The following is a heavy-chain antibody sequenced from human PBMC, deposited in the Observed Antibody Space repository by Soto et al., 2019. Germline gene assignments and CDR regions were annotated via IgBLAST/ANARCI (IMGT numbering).Heavy chain of an antibody. J-gene: IGHJ6*02. D-gene: IGHD3-9*01. V-gene: IGHV1-46*01. CDR1: GYALTSYY. CDR2: INPSGGST. Sequence: ASVKVSCDASGYALTSYYMHLVRQAPGQGLGWLGIINPSGGSTSYAQKFQGRVTMTRDASTSTVYMELSSLRSEDTAVYYCARDSLLRYFDWLQTYYYYYYGMDVWGQGTTVTVSS. CDR3: ARDSLLRYFDWLQTYYYYYYGMDV.